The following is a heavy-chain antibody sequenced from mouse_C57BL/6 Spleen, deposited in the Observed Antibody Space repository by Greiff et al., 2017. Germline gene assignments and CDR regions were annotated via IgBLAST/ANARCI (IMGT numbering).Heavy chain of an antibody. Sequence: QVQLKQPGAELVKPGASVKLSCKASGYTFTSYWMQWVKQRPGQGLEWIGEIDPSDSYTNYNQKFKGKATLTVDTSSSTAYMQLSSLTSEDSAVYYCERPVLAQYYFDYWGQGTTLTVSS. V-gene: IGHV1-50*01. D-gene: IGHD6-1*01. CDR3: ERPVLAQYYFDY. CDR1: GYTFTSYW. CDR2: IDPSDSYT. J-gene: IGHJ2*01.